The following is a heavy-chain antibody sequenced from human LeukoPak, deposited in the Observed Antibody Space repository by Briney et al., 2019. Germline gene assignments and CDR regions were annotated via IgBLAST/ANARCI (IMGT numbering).Heavy chain of an antibody. CDR3: AKDLPDYGDYIEGY. CDR2: ISGSGGST. V-gene: IGHV3-23*01. CDR1: GFTFSSLA. Sequence: GVSLRLSCAASGFTFSSLAMSWVRQAPGKGLEWVATISGSGGSTNYADSVKSRFTFSRDNSKDTLYLQMNSLRAEDTAVYYCAKDLPDYGDYIEGYWGQGTLVTVSS. D-gene: IGHD4-17*01. J-gene: IGHJ4*02.